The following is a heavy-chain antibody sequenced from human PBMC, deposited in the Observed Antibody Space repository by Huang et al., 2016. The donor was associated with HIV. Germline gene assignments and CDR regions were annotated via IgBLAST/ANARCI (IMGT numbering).Heavy chain of an antibody. D-gene: IGHD3-22*01. V-gene: IGHV1-69*13. Sequence: QVQLVQSGAVGKKPGSSVKVSCKASGGTFSSYAISGVRQAPGQGLGWLGGIIPIFGTANYPQKCQGRVTITADESTSTAYMELSSLRSEDTAVYYCARARGYYDSSVSYYFDYWGQGTLVTVSS. CDR1: GGTFSSYA. CDR2: IIPIFGTA. J-gene: IGHJ4*02. CDR3: ARARGYYDSSVSYYFDY.